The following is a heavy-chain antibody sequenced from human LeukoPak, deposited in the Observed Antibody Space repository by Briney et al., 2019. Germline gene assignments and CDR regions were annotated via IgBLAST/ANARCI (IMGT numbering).Heavy chain of an antibody. CDR1: GGSISSGGYY. J-gene: IGHJ6*02. D-gene: IGHD4-17*01. CDR2: IYYSGST. V-gene: IGHV4-31*03. CDR3: ATTTVTRSSGMDV. Sequence: SETLSLTCTVSGGSISSGGYYWSWIRQHPGKGLEWIGYIYYSGSTYYNPSLKSRVTISVDTSKNQFSLKLSSVTAADTAVYYCATTTVTRSSGMDVWGQGTTATVSS.